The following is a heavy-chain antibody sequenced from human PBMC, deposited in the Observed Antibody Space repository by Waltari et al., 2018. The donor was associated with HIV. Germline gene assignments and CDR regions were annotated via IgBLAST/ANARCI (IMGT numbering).Heavy chain of an antibody. CDR3: ARDGSSYYGLDY. J-gene: IGHJ4*02. CDR2: ISSSVSTL. CDR1: GFTFSTYE. D-gene: IGHD1-26*01. V-gene: IGHV3-48*03. Sequence: EVQVVESGGGLVQPGGSLRLSCAASGFTFSTYEMNWVRQAPGKGLEWVYYISSSVSTLYSADSVKGRLTISRDNAKNSLYQQMNSLRAEETAVYFCARDGSSYYGLDYWGRGTLVTVSS.